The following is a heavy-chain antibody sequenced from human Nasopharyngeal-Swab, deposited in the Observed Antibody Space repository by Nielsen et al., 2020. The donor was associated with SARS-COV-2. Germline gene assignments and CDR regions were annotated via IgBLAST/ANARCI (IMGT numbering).Heavy chain of an antibody. Sequence: GESLKISCAASGFTFNNYNFNWVRQAPGKGLEWASSISSSSSYIYYADSVKGRFTISRDNAKNSLYLQMNSLRAEDTAAYYCARDGLDYDFWSAYFMDVWGQGTTVTVSS. D-gene: IGHD3-3*01. J-gene: IGHJ6*02. CDR3: ARDGLDYDFWSAYFMDV. V-gene: IGHV3-21*01. CDR2: ISSSSSYI. CDR1: GFTFNNYN.